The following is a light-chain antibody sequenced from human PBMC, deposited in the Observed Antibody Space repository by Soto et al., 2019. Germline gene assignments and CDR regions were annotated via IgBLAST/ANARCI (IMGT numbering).Light chain of an antibody. Sequence: IQMTQSPSALSASVGDRVTITCRASQTISNWLAWYQQKPGKAPKLLIYKASTLESGVPSRFSGSGSGTEFTLTINSLQPEDVATYYCQKHHSASWTFGQGTKVDIK. V-gene: IGKV1-5*03. J-gene: IGKJ1*01. CDR3: QKHHSASWT. CDR2: KAS. CDR1: QTISNW.